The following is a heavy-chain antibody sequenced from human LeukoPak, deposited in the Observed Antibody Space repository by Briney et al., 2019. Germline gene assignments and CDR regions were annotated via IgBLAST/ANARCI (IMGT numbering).Heavy chain of an antibody. CDR2: ISNSGDTI. V-gene: IGHV3-11*04. CDR1: GFTFSDSY. Sequence: GGSLRLSCAASGFTFSDSYMTWIRQAPGKGLEWVSFISNSGDTIYYADSVKGRFTTSRDNAMSSLYLQMNSLRAEDTAVYYCGRGHWGLDYWGQGTLVTVSS. D-gene: IGHD7-27*01. CDR3: GRGHWGLDY. J-gene: IGHJ4*02.